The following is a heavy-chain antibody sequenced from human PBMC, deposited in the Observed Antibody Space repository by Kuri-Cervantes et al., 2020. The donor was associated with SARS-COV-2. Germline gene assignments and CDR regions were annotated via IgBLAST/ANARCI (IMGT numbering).Heavy chain of an antibody. Sequence: ASVKVSCKASGYTFTSYAMHWVRQAPGQRLEWMGWINAGNGNTKYSQKFQGRVTITRDTSASTAYMELSSLRSEDTAVYYCARDRYYSKVYYGMDVWGQGTTVTVSS. V-gene: IGHV1-3*01. D-gene: IGHD4-11*01. CDR3: ARDRYYSKVYYGMDV. J-gene: IGHJ6*02. CDR1: GYTFTSYA. CDR2: INAGNGNT.